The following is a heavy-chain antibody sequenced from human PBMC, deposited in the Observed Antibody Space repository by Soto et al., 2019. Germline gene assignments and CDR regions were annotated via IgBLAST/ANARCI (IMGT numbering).Heavy chain of an antibody. CDR3: AKVYYSGTFPGAFDI. V-gene: IGHV3-23*01. CDR2: ISAGGSSA. D-gene: IGHD1-26*01. Sequence: GGSLRLSCAVSGFTFSNYAINWVRQAPGKGLEWVSGISAGGSSAFYADSVKGRFTISRDNAMNTLYLRMNSLRAEDTAVYYCAKVYYSGTFPGAFDIWGQGTMVTVSS. CDR1: GFTFSNYA. J-gene: IGHJ3*02.